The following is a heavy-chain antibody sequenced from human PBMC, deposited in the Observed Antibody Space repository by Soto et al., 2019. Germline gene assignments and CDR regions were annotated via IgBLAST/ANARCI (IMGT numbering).Heavy chain of an antibody. CDR2: ISAYNGNT. V-gene: IGHV1-18*01. CDR1: GYTFTSYG. D-gene: IGHD5-18*01. CDR3: ARWVDTAMVFPYGMDV. Sequence: QVQLVQSGAEVKKPGASVKVSCKASGYTFTSYGISWVRQAPGQGLEWMGWISAYNGNTNYAQKLQGRVNMTTDTSKSTAYMELGSLRSDDTAVYYCARWVDTAMVFPYGMDVWGQGTTVTVSS. J-gene: IGHJ6*02.